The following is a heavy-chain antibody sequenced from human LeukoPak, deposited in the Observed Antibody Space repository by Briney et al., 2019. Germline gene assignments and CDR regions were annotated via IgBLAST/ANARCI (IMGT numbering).Heavy chain of an antibody. CDR1: GFTFSSYA. CDR3: AKELSGGWPFDY. V-gene: IGHV3-23*01. Sequence: GGSLRLSCAASGFTFSSYAMSWVRQAPGKGLEWVSGLSGSGGSTIYADSVKGRFTISRDNSKNTMFLQMNSLRAEDTAVYYCAKELSGGWPFDYWGQGALVTVSS. D-gene: IGHD6-19*01. CDR2: LSGSGGST. J-gene: IGHJ4*02.